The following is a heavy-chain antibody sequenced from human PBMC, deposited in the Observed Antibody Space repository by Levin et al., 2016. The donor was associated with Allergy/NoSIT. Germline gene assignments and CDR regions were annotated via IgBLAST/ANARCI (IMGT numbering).Heavy chain of an antibody. J-gene: IGHJ3*01. CDR1: GYTFTNYW. Sequence: GESLKISCKNSGYTFTNYWIGWVRQMPGKGLEWMGIIYPGDSQTRYSPSFQGQVTISVDKSITTAYLQWSSLKASDTAVYYCARRLWRDNDKACFDVWGQGTTVIVSS. CDR3: ARRLWRDNDKACFDV. V-gene: IGHV5-51*01. CDR2: IYPGDSQT. D-gene: IGHD3-3*01.